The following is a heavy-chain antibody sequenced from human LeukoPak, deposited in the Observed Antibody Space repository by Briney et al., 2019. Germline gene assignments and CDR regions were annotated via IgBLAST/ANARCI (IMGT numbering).Heavy chain of an antibody. CDR1: GGSISSYY. CDR3: ARGQYHLLYWYFDL. V-gene: IGHV4-4*07. J-gene: IGHJ2*01. CDR2: IYSSGST. Sequence: SETLSLTCTVSGGSISSYYWSWIRQPAGKGLEWIGRIYSSGSTNYNPSLKSRVTMSVDTSKNQFSLKLSSVTATDTAVYYCARGQYHLLYWYFDLWGRGTLVTVSS. D-gene: IGHD2-2*01.